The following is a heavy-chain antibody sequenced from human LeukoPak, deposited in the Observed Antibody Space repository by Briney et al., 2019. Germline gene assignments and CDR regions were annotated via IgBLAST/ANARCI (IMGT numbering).Heavy chain of an antibody. CDR2: MNPNSGNT. D-gene: IGHD3-9*01. CDR1: GYTFTSYG. Sequence: GASVKVSCKASGYTFTSYGISWVRQAPGQGLEWMGWMNPNSGNTGYAQKFQGRVTMTRNTSISTAYMELSSLRSEDTAVYYCARGVLARYFDWLLFSPYYYYYMDVWGKGTTVTISS. CDR3: ARGVLARYFDWLLFSPYYYYYMDV. V-gene: IGHV1-8*02. J-gene: IGHJ6*03.